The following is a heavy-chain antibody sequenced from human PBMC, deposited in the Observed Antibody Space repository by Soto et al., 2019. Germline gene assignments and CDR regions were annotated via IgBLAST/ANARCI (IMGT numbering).Heavy chain of an antibody. D-gene: IGHD3-9*01. Sequence: QLQLQESGPGLMKPSETLSLNCTVSGASISGSTSYWGWIRQPPGKGLEWIGKIHYSGSTYYSPSLKSRVTLSVDTSKNQFSLRLSSVTAADTAVYYCARYLMTGPYNYYCNGMDVWGPGTTVTVS. CDR3: ARYLMTGPYNYYCNGMDV. CDR2: IHYSGST. CDR1: GASISGSTSY. J-gene: IGHJ6*02. V-gene: IGHV4-39*01.